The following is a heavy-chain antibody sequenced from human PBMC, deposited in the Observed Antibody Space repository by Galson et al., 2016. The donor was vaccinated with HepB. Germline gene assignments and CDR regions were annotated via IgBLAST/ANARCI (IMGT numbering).Heavy chain of an antibody. V-gene: IGHV3-33*01. Sequence: SLRLSCAASGFTFSSYGMHWVRQAPGKGLEWVAVIWYDGSNKYYADSMKGRFTISRDNSKNTLYLQMNSLRAEDTAVYYCARGYCSGGSCQYDYVWGSYRHDPLYYFDYWGQGTRVTVS. CDR1: GFTFSSYG. CDR2: IWYDGSNK. CDR3: ARGYCSGGSCQYDYVWGSYRHDPLYYFDY. D-gene: IGHD3-16*02. J-gene: IGHJ4*02.